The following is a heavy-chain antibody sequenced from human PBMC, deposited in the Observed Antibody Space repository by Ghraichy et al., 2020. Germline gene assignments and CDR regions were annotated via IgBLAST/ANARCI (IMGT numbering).Heavy chain of an antibody. J-gene: IGHJ3*02. CDR3: AREMAHRQTDAFDI. V-gene: IGHV1-2*02. CDR1: GYTFTGYY. Sequence: ASVKVSCKASGYTFTGYYMHWVRQAPGQGLEWMGWINPNSGGTNYAQKFQGRVTMTRDTSISTAYMELSRLRSDDTAVYYCAREMAHRQTDAFDIWGQGTMVTVSS. D-gene: IGHD2-8*01. CDR2: INPNSGGT.